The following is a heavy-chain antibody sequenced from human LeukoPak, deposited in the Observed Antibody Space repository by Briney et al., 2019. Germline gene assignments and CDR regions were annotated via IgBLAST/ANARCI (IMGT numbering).Heavy chain of an antibody. Sequence: GGSLRLSCAASGFTFSDYYMHWIRQAPGKGLEWLSYISSSGSTKNYADSVKGRFTISRDNSKNTLYLQMNSLRAEDTAVYYCAKDLGSVGATNYWGQGTLVTVSS. J-gene: IGHJ4*02. D-gene: IGHD1-26*01. V-gene: IGHV3-11*01. CDR2: ISSSGSTK. CDR1: GFTFSDYY. CDR3: AKDLGSVGATNY.